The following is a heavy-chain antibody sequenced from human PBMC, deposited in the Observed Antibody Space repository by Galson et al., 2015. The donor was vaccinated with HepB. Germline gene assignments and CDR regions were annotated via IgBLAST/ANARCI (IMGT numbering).Heavy chain of an antibody. CDR3: AHRQEGTAAENFDY. CDR2: IYWTDDK. D-gene: IGHD6-13*01. J-gene: IGHJ4*02. CDR1: GFSLTTSGVG. V-gene: IGHV2-5*01. Sequence: PALVKPTQTLTLTCTFSGFSLTTSGVGVAWIRQPPGKALEWLALIYWTDDKRYSPSLKHRLTITKDTSKTQVLLTLTNVDPVDTATYYCAHRQEGTAAENFDYWGLGTLVTVSS.